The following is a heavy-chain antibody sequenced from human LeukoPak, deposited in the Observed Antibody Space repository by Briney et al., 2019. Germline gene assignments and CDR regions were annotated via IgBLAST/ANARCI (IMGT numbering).Heavy chain of an antibody. CDR3: AIERALYGDYRRPLDY. J-gene: IGHJ4*02. D-gene: IGHD4-17*01. CDR1: GGTFSSYA. CDR2: IIPIFGTA. Sequence: ASVKVSCKASGGTFSSYAISWVRQAPGQGLEWMGRIIPIFGTANYAQKFQGRVTITTDESTSTAYMALSSLRSEDTAVYYCAIERALYGDYRRPLDYWGQGTLVTVSS. V-gene: IGHV1-69*05.